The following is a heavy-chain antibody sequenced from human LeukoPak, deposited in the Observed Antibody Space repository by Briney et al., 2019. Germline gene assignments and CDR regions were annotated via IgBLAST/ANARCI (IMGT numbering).Heavy chain of an antibody. CDR2: IKQDGSEK. CDR3: ARDDTHYGSSGSFYDAFDI. J-gene: IGHJ3*02. Sequence: GGSLRLSCAASTFTFSTYWMSWVRQAPGKGLEWVANIKQDGSEKYYVDSVKGRFTISRDNTKNSLYLQMNSLRAEDKAVYYCARDDTHYGSSGSFYDAFDIWGQGTMVTVSS. D-gene: IGHD3-22*01. V-gene: IGHV3-7*01. CDR1: TFTFSTYW.